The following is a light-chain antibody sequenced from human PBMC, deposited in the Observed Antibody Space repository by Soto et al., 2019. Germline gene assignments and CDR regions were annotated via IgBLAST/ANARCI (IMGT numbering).Light chain of an antibody. J-gene: IGLJ1*01. V-gene: IGLV2-14*01. CDR3: SSYTTSSTLWV. CDR1: SSDIGGYNY. Sequence: QSALTQPASVSGSPRQSITISCTGTSSDIGGYNYVSWYQQHPGKAPKVMIYEVSNRPSGVSSRFSGSKSGNTASLTISGLLAEDEAAYYCSSYTTSSTLWVFGTGTKLTVL. CDR2: EVS.